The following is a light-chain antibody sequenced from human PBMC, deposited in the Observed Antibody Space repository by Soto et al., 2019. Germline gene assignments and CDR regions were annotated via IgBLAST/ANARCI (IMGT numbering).Light chain of an antibody. V-gene: IGKV1-17*01. CDR3: LQHNSYPLT. CDR2: AAS. CDR1: QGIGND. Sequence: DIQMTQSPSSLSASVGDRVTITCRASQGIGNDLGWYQQKPGKAPTRLIYAASSLQSGVPSRFSGSGSGTEFTLTISSLQPEDFAAYYCLQHNSYPLTFGQGTKVEIK. J-gene: IGKJ1*01.